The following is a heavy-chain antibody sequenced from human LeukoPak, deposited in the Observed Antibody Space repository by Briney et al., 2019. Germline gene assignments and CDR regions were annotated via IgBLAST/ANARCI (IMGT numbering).Heavy chain of an antibody. D-gene: IGHD2-15*01. CDR3: ARFKFGYCSGGSCYSGWFDP. Sequence: GESLKISCKGSGYSFTSYWIGWVRQMPGKGLEWMGIIYPGDSDTGYSPSFQGQVTISADKSISTAYLQWSSLKASDTAMYYCARFKFGYCSGGSCYSGWFDPWGQGTLVTVSS. CDR1: GYSFTSYW. J-gene: IGHJ5*02. CDR2: IYPGDSDT. V-gene: IGHV5-51*01.